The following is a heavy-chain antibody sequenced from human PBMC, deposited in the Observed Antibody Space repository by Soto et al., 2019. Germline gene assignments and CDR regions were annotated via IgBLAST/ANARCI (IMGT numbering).Heavy chain of an antibody. Sequence: SETLSLTCAVYGGSFSGYYWSWVRQPPGKGLEWIGEINHIGSTNYNPSLKSRVTISVDTSKNQFSLKLSSVTAADTAVYYCASYDDYGFDAFDIWGQGTMVTVSS. CDR3: ASYDDYGFDAFDI. D-gene: IGHD4-17*01. CDR1: GGSFSGYY. V-gene: IGHV4-34*01. J-gene: IGHJ3*02. CDR2: INHIGST.